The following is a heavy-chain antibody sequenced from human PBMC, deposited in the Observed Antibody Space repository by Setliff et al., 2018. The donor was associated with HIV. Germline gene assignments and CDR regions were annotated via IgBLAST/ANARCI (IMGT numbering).Heavy chain of an antibody. J-gene: IGHJ3*02. CDR2: FHHSGST. V-gene: IGHV4-38-2*01. Sequence: SETLSLTCSVSGYSINTAYYWGWIRQSPGKGLEWIGGFHHSGSTHYNPSLKSRVTISGQTSNNQFSLQLTSVTAADTAIYYCARHVIGVYAFDMWGQGTMVTVSS. D-gene: IGHD3-16*02. CDR3: ARHVIGVYAFDM. CDR1: GYSINTAYY.